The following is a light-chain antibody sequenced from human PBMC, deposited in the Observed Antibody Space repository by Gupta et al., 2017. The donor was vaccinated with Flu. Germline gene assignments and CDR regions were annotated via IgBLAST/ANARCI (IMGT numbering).Light chain of an antibody. J-gene: IGKJ1*01. CDR2: GGA. Sequence: QSERSSYLAGYQQKPGQDPRLLIYGGASRATGMPDRFSGSGAGTELTLTISRLEPEDVGVYYCKQAGKTPWTFGQGTKVEIK. CDR3: KQAGKTPWT. V-gene: IGKV3-20*01. CDR1: QSERSSY.